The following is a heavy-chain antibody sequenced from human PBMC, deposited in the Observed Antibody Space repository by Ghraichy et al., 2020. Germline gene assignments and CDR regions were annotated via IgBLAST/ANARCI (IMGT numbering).Heavy chain of an antibody. CDR2: ISGSGGST. CDR1: GFTFSSYA. D-gene: IGHD3-10*01. CDR3: AKVQFAPRAATMVRGVPPRNYYGMDV. V-gene: IGHV3-23*01. J-gene: IGHJ6*02. Sequence: ETLSLTCAASGFTFSSYAMSWVRQAPGKGLEWVSAISGSGGSTYYADSVKGRFTISRDNSKNTLYLQMNSLRAEDTAVYYCAKVQFAPRAATMVRGVPPRNYYGMDVWGQGTTVTVSS.